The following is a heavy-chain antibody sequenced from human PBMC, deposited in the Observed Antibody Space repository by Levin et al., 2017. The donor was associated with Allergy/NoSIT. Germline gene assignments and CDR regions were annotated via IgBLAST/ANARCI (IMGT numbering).Heavy chain of an antibody. V-gene: IGHV4-31*03. Sequence: SETLSLTCTVSGGSISSGGYYWSWIRQHPGKGLEWIGYIYYSGSTYYNPSLKSRVTISVDTSKNQFSLKLSSVTAADTAVYYCARVVRYGGNRVDYWGQRTLVTVSS. CDR1: GGSISSGGYY. D-gene: IGHD4-23*01. CDR3: ARVVRYGGNRVDY. J-gene: IGHJ4*02. CDR2: IYYSGST.